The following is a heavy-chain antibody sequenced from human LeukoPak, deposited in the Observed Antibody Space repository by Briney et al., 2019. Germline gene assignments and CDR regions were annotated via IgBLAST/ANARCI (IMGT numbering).Heavy chain of an antibody. D-gene: IGHD3-22*01. CDR2: ILYDGINK. CDR3: AKSSPYYYDSSGYYKAFDI. Sequence: GGSLRLSCEASGFTFRNYAIHWVRQAPGKGLEWVAIILYDGINKYYADSVKGRFTISRDNFKKTMYLQMNSLRAEDTAVYYCAKSSPYYYDSSGYYKAFDIWGQGTMVTVSS. V-gene: IGHV3-30-3*02. CDR1: GFTFRNYA. J-gene: IGHJ3*02.